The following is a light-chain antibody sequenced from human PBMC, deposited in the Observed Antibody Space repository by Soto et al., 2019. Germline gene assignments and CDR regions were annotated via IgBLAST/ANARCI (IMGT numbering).Light chain of an antibody. CDR2: GAY. CDR1: QSINNRY. Sequence: EIVLTQSPGTLSLSPGERATLSCRASQSINNRYLAWYQQKPGQAPRLLIYGAYSRATGIPDRFIGSGSGTDFTITISRLEPEDFAVYYCQQFGSSPGFTFGPGTKVDIK. J-gene: IGKJ3*01. V-gene: IGKV3-20*01. CDR3: QQFGSSPGFT.